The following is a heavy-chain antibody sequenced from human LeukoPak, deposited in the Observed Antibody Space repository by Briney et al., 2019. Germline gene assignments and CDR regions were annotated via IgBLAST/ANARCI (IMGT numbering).Heavy chain of an antibody. Sequence: ASVKVSCKASGYTFTGYYMHWVRQAPGQGLEWMGWINPNSGGTNYAQKFQGRVTMTRDTSISTAYMELSRLRSDDTAVYYCAREGLTMVRGTDDAFDIWGQGTMVTVSS. V-gene: IGHV1-2*02. CDR2: INPNSGGT. D-gene: IGHD3-10*01. CDR1: GYTFTGYY. CDR3: AREGLTMVRGTDDAFDI. J-gene: IGHJ3*02.